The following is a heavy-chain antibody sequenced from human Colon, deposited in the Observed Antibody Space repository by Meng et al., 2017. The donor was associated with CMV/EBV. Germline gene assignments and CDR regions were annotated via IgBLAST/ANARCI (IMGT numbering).Heavy chain of an antibody. CDR2: IYWDDDK. Sequence: QTTLKEPGPTLVKPTRTLRLTCTFSGCALSTIGMGVGWIRQPPGKALEWLGVIYWDDDKRYSPSLKSRLTITKDTSKNQVVLTMTNLDPLDTATYYCAHRPYGSGSYFFDYWGQGTLVTVSS. CDR3: AHRPYGSGSYFFDY. D-gene: IGHD3-10*01. V-gene: IGHV2-5*02. CDR1: GCALSTIGMG. J-gene: IGHJ4*02.